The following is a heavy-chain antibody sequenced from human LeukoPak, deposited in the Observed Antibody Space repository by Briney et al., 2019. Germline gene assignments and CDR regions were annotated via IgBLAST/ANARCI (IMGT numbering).Heavy chain of an antibody. CDR1: GYTFTNYG. D-gene: IGHD6-19*01. CDR2: ISAYNGNT. Sequence: ASVKVSCKASGYTFTNYGISWVRQAPGQGLEWMGWISAYNGNTNYAQKLQGRVTMTRNTSISTAYMELSSLRSEDTAVYYCARDSSGWYHWFDPWGQGTLVTVSS. CDR3: ARDSSGWYHWFDP. V-gene: IGHV1-18*01. J-gene: IGHJ5*02.